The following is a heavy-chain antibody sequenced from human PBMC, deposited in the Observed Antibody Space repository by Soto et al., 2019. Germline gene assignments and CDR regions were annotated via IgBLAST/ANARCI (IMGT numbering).Heavy chain of an antibody. CDR2: IRYDGSNT. V-gene: IGHV3-33*01. CDR3: ARVEAPLIHSDHYYYGMDV. Sequence: QVQLVESGGGVVRPGRSLRLACAAPGFSFSTYGMHWVRQAPGKGLQWVAVIRYDGSNTYYADSVKGRFTISRDNSKNTLYLQMKNLRVEDTAVYYCARVEAPLIHSDHYYYGMDVWGQGTTVTVSS. CDR1: GFSFSTYG. J-gene: IGHJ6*02. D-gene: IGHD5-18*01.